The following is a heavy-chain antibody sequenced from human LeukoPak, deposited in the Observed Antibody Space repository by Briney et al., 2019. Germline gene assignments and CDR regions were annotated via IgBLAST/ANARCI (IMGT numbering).Heavy chain of an antibody. CDR2: IXXXXXYI. CDR3: ASTRNSSYDYVWGKNYFDY. V-gene: IGHV3-21*01. D-gene: IGHD3-16*01. Sequence: GGSLRLSCAAXGXXXSGYXXNWVRQAXXXXXXXXXXIXXXXXYIYYADSVKGRFTISRDNAKNSLYLQMSSLRAEDTAVYYCASTRNSSYDYVWGKNYFDYWGQGTLVTVSS. J-gene: IGHJ4*02. CDR1: GXXXSGYX.